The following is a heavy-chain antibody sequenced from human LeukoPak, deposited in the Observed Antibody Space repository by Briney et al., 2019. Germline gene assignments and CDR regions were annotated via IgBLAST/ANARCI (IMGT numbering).Heavy chain of an antibody. CDR3: ARVPTYYYYGMDV. CDR2: INPNSGGT. D-gene: IGHD1-26*01. V-gene: IGHV1-2*02. J-gene: IGHJ6*02. Sequence: ASVKVSCKASGYTFTGYYMHWVRQAPGQGLEWMGWINPNSGGTNYAQKFQGRVTMTRDTSISTAYMELSRLRSDETAVYYCARVPTYYYYGMDVWGQGTTVTVSS. CDR1: GYTFTGYY.